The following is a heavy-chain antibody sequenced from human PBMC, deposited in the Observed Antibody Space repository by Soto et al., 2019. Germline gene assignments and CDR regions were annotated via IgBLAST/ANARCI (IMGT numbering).Heavy chain of an antibody. J-gene: IGHJ4*02. CDR3: AKDRTAAARNFDY. Sequence: EVQLFESGGGLVQPGGSLRLSCAVSGFTFSNHAMSWVRQAPGKGLEWVSAISTAVGATYYADSVKGRFTISRADSNNTLLLQMTSLRAEDTAVYYCAKDRTAAARNFDYWGQGTLVTVSS. CDR2: ISTAVGAT. D-gene: IGHD6-13*01. V-gene: IGHV3-23*01. CDR1: GFTFSNHA.